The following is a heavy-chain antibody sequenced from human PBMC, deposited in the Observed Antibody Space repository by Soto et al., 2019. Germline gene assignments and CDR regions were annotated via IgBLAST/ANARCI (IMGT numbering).Heavy chain of an antibody. CDR1: GGTFSSYA. D-gene: IGHD3-3*01. CDR2: IIPIFGTA. V-gene: IGHV1-69*13. CDR3: ARGIFGVVIHNWFDP. Sequence: GASVKVSCKASGGTFSSYAISWVRQAPGQGLEWMGGIIPIFGTANYAQKFQGRVTITADESTSTAYMELSSLRSEDTAVYYCARGIFGVVIHNWFDPWGQGTLVTVSS. J-gene: IGHJ5*02.